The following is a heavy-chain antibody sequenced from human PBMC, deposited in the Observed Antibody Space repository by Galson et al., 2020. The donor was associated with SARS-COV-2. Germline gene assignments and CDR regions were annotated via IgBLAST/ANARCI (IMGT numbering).Heavy chain of an antibody. CDR2: INHSGST. CDR3: ARGLLAAAETST. J-gene: IGHJ5*02. CDR1: GGSFSGYY. V-gene: IGHV4-34*01. Sequence: SETLSLTCAVYGGSFSGYYWSWIRQPPGKGLEWIGEINHSGSTNYNPSLKSRVTISVDTSKNQFSLKLSSVTAADTAVYYCARGLLAAAETSTWGQGTLVTVSS. D-gene: IGHD6-13*01.